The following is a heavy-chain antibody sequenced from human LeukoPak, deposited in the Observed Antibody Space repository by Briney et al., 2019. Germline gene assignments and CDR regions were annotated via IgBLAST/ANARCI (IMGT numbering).Heavy chain of an antibody. CDR2: IYYSGST. V-gene: IGHV4-59*01. J-gene: IGHJ6*03. CDR3: ASGRYYYGSGSHDSSNYYYYMDV. CDR1: GGSISSYY. Sequence: SETLSLTCTVSGGSISSYYWSWIRQPPGKGLEWIGYIYYSGSTNYNPSLKSRVTISVDTSKNQFSLKLSSVTAADTAVYYCASGRYYYGSGSHDSSNYYYYMDVWGKGTTVTVSS. D-gene: IGHD3-10*01.